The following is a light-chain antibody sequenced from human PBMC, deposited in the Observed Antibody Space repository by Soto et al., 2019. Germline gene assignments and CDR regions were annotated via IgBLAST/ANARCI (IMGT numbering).Light chain of an antibody. V-gene: IGKV3-11*01. CDR2: DAS. J-gene: IGKJ5*01. CDR1: QSVSSN. CDR3: QKRSNWPRT. Sequence: EIVMTQSPATLSVSPVERATLSCMASQSVSSNLAWYQQKPGQAPRLLIYDASNRATGIPARFSGSGSGTDFTLTISSLEPEDVAVYYCQKRSNWPRTFGQGTRLKIK.